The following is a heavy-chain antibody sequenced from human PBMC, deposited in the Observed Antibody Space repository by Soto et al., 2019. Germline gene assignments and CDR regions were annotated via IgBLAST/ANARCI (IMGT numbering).Heavy chain of an antibody. CDR1: GYSVTSSDYY. V-gene: IGHV4-39*01. CDR2: MFYSGLT. Sequence: LSLTCSVSGYSVTSSDYYWAWIRQPPGRGLEWIGSMFYSGLTYYNPSLKSRVTLSVDTSKNQFSVRLNSVTAADTAVYYCAPLSVSLSGPYGIHVWGQGTTVTVSS. CDR3: APLSVSLSGPYGIHV. D-gene: IGHD2-15*01. J-gene: IGHJ6*02.